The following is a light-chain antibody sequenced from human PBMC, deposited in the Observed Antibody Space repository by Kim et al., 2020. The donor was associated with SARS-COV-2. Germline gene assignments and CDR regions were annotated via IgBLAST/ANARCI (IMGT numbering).Light chain of an antibody. CDR1: SLRKYP. CDR3: GSRDNNGPGV. V-gene: IGLV3-19*01. J-gene: IGLJ3*02. CDR2: DKN. Sequence: SSELTQDPDVSVALGQTVRITCQGDSLRKYPASWYQQKPGQAPILVMHDKNIVRPSGVPDRFSGSNSGNTAFLTITGAQVEDEAAYYCGSRDNNGPGVFGGGTKLTVL.